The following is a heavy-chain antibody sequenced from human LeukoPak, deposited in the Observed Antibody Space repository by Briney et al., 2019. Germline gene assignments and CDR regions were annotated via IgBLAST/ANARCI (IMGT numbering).Heavy chain of an antibody. CDR2: MNPYSGNT. J-gene: IGHJ5*02. CDR3: ARGRDWLRWFDP. Sequence: ASVKVSCKASGYTFTSYKINWERQATGQGLEWMGWMNPYSGNTGYAQRFQGRVTITRNTSISTAYMELSSLTSQDTAVYYCARGRDWLRWFDPWGQGTLVTVSS. CDR1: GYTFTSYK. D-gene: IGHD3/OR15-3a*01. V-gene: IGHV1-8*03.